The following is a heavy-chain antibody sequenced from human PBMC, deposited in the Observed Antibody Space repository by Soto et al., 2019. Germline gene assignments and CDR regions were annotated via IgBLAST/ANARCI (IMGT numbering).Heavy chain of an antibody. Sequence: QVHLKQWGAGLLKSSETLSLTCAVYGGSFSNYRWSWIRQTPGQTLVWNGDIDHSANKPYSPSLKCRVTLLVDSSNNQLAVSLRSVTAAETGLYCCTIVVMSHCCKTKCRPGHSEVDVWDKGTKVIVSS. CDR2: IDHSANK. V-gene: IGHV4-34*01. CDR1: GGSFSNYR. J-gene: IGHJ6*04. D-gene: IGHD3-16*02. CDR3: TIVVMSHCCKTKCRPGHSEVDV.